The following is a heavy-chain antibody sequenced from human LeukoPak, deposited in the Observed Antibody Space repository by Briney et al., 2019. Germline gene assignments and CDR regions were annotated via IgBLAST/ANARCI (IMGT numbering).Heavy chain of an antibody. J-gene: IGHJ4*02. CDR2: INQGGTEK. Sequence: PGESLRLSCAASRFTFSNYWMSWVRQAPGKGLEWVASINQGGTEKHFVDSVKGRFTISRDNAQNSLYVQMNSLRAEDTAVYYCARPMFGGYSDYWGQGTLVTVSS. CDR1: RFTFSNYW. D-gene: IGHD3-10*02. V-gene: IGHV3-7*01. CDR3: ARPMFGGYSDY.